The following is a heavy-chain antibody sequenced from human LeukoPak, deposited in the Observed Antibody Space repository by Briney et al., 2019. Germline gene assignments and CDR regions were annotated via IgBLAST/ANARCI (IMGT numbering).Heavy chain of an antibody. V-gene: IGHV3-48*01. D-gene: IGHD3-10*01. CDR2: ISSSSSTI. CDR3: AREEIYYGSGSYPDAFDI. Sequence: GGSLRLSCAASGFTFSSYSMNWVRQAPGKGLEWVSYISSSSSTIYYADSVKGRFTISRDNAKNSLYLQMNSLRAEDTAVYYCAREEIYYGSGSYPDAFDIWGQGTMVTVSS. J-gene: IGHJ3*02. CDR1: GFTFSSYS.